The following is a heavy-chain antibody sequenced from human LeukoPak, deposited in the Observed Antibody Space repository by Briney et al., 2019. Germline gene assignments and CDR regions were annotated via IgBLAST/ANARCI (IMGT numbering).Heavy chain of an antibody. J-gene: IGHJ4*02. Sequence: PGGSLRLSCAASGFTFSDYYMSWIRQAPGKGLEWVSYISSSVSSMWYADSVEGRFIISRDNAKNLLYLQMNSLGAEDTAVYYCVRTSRSISSDYWGQGTQVTVSS. CDR3: VRTSRSISSDY. D-gene: IGHD3-3*02. CDR2: ISSSVSSM. V-gene: IGHV3-11*04. CDR1: GFTFSDYY.